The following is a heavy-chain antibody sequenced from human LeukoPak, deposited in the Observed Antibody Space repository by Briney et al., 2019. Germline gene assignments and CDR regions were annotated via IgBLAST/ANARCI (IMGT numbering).Heavy chain of an antibody. D-gene: IGHD2-2*01. CDR3: ANANRVPADY. CDR1: GFTFSSYG. CDR2: IRYDGSNK. Sequence: TGGSLRLSCAASGFTFSSYGMHWVRQAPGKGLEWVAFIRYDGSNKYYADSVKGRFTISRDNSKNTLYLQMNSLRAEDTAVYYCANANRVPADYWGQGTLVTVSS. J-gene: IGHJ4*02. V-gene: IGHV3-30*02.